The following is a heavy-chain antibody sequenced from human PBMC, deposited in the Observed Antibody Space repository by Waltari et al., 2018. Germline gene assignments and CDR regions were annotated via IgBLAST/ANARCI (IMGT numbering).Heavy chain of an antibody. J-gene: IGHJ4*01. CDR3: ARTSPISGGPIGTFDY. CDR2: IYNSGST. D-gene: IGHD6-19*01. Sequence: QVQLQESGPGLVKPSGTLSLTCTVSGGSISSQYWSWIRQPPGRGLEWVGYIYNSGSTNYNPSLKSRVTISEDTSKNQFSRKLSSVTAADTAVYYCARTSPISGGPIGTFDYWGQEPWSPSPQ. V-gene: IGHV4-59*11. CDR1: GGSISSQY.